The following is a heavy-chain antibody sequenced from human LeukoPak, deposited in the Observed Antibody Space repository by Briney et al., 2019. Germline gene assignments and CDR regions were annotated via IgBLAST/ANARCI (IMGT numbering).Heavy chain of an antibody. D-gene: IGHD5-18*01. CDR2: MQSTGNS. V-gene: IGHV4-59*01. Sequence: SETVSLTCSVSADSISTYHWNWIRKTPGKGQEWIAYMQSTGNSKYNPSLRNRVTMFVDKSNNQVALILRSVTAADTAVYYCARDKQHSYGRYFDHWGQGALVTVSS. CDR1: ADSISTYH. J-gene: IGHJ4*02. CDR3: ARDKQHSYGRYFDH.